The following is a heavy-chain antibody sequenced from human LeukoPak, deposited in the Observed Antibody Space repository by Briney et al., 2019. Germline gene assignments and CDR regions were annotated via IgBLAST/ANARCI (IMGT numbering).Heavy chain of an antibody. V-gene: IGHV3-30-3*01. D-gene: IGHD3-3*01. CDR1: GFTFSSYA. Sequence: GGSLRLSCAASGFTFSSYAMHWVRQAPGKGLEWVAVISYDGSNKYYADSVKGRFTISRDNSKNTLYLQMNSLRAEDTAVYYCAPDYDFWSGSLGGVYWGQGTLVTVSS. J-gene: IGHJ4*02. CDR2: ISYDGSNK. CDR3: APDYDFWSGSLGGVY.